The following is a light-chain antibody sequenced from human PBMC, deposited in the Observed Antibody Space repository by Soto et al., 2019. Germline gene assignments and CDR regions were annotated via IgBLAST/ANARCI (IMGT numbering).Light chain of an antibody. J-gene: IGLJ2*01. Sequence: QSALTQPPSASGSPGQSVTISCTGTSSDVGGYNYVSWYQQHPGKAPKLLIYEGSKRPSGVPDRFSGSKSGNTASLTVSGLQAEDEADYYCSSYAGSNNFVFGGGIKLTVL. V-gene: IGLV2-8*01. CDR2: EGS. CDR3: SSYAGSNNFV. CDR1: SSDVGGYNY.